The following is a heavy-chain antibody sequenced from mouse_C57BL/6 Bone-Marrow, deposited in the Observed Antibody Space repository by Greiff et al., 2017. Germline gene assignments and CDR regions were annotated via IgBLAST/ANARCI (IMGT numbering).Heavy chain of an antibody. CDR2: ISYDGSN. Sequence: VQLQQSGPGLVKPSQSLSLTCSVTGYSITSGYYWNWIRQFPGNKLEWMGYISYDGSNNYNPSLKNRISITRDTSKNQFFLKLNSVTTEDTATYYCARDDGHYYAMDYWGQGTSVTVSS. J-gene: IGHJ4*01. CDR3: ARDDGHYYAMDY. V-gene: IGHV3-6*01. CDR1: GYSITSGYY. D-gene: IGHD2-3*01.